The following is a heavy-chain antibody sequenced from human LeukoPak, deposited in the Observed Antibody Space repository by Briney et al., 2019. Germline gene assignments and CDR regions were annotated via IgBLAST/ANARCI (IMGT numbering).Heavy chain of an antibody. V-gene: IGHV1-69*05. Sequence: ASLKVSCKAPGDTFRSYAISWVRQAPGQEREWMGWIIPIFGTANYGQLCQGRVTITTDESTSTAYMEVSSLRSEDTAVYYCASSGCGGDCYVDYWGQGTLVTVSS. CDR3: ASSGCGGDCYVDY. D-gene: IGHD2-21*02. J-gene: IGHJ4*02. CDR2: IIPIFGTA. CDR1: GDTFRSYA.